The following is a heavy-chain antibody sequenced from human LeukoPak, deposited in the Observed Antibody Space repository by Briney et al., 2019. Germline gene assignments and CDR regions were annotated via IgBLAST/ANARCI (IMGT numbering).Heavy chain of an antibody. Sequence: GGSLRLSCAASGFTVSSNYMSWVRQAPGKGLEWVSVIYSGGSTYYADSVKGRLTISRDNSKNTLYLQMNSLRAEDTAVYYCATVPDPYDRGHYWGQGTLVTVSS. J-gene: IGHJ4*02. CDR2: IYSGGST. V-gene: IGHV3-53*01. D-gene: IGHD3-10*02. CDR1: GFTVSSNY. CDR3: ATVPDPYDRGHY.